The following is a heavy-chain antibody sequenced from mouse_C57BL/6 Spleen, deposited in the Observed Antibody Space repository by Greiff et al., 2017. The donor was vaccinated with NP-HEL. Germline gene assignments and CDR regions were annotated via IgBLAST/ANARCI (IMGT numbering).Heavy chain of an antibody. CDR1: GYTFTDYN. CDR3: ARFTTVVATYWYFDV. J-gene: IGHJ1*03. V-gene: IGHV1-22*01. Sequence: VQLQQSGPELVKPGASVKMSCKASGYTFTDYNMHWVKQSHGKSLEWIGYINPNNGGTSYNQKFKGKATLTVNTSSSTAYMELRSLTSEDSAVYYCARFTTVVATYWYFDVWGTGTTVTVSS. D-gene: IGHD1-1*01. CDR2: INPNNGGT.